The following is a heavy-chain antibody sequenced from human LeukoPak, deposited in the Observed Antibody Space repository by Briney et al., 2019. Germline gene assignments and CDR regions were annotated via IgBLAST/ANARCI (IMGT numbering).Heavy chain of an antibody. CDR3: ARDRQCGY. D-gene: IGHD2-21*01. V-gene: IGHV1-18*01. CDR2: ISPYNGNT. CDR1: GHTFTSYG. J-gene: IGHJ4*02. Sequence: PAASVTVSCKASGHTFTSYGISWVRQAPGQGLEWMGWISPYNGNTNYAPKLQGRLTMTTDTSTSTAYMELRSLRSDDTAVYYCARDRQCGYWGQGTLVTVSS.